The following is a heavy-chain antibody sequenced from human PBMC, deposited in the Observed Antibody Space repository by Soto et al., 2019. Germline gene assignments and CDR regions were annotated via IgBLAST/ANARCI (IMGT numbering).Heavy chain of an antibody. J-gene: IGHJ4*03. Sequence: QLFQSGGGLAQPGGSRRLSCAASGFTFAGFALSWVRQAPGKGLEWVSTITGGVTDTHYADSVKGRFTISRDNSKNPLYLQMTSLRADDTAVYYCAKRRGFSSGTLIWGQGTLVTVSS. CDR1: GFTFAGFA. D-gene: IGHD5-18*01. V-gene: IGHV3-23*01. CDR3: AKRRGFSSGTLI. CDR2: ITGGVTDT.